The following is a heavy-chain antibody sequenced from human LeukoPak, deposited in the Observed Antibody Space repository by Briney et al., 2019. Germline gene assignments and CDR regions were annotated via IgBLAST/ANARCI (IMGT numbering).Heavy chain of an antibody. J-gene: IGHJ3*02. CDR1: GFTFDDYA. V-gene: IGHV3-9*01. CDR2: ISWNSGSI. Sequence: PGRSLRLSCAASGFTFDDYAMHWVRQAPGKGLEWVSGISWNSGSIGYADSVKGRFTISRDNAKNSLYLQMNSLRAEDTALYYCAIAQSWELLPGDAFDIWGQGTMVTVSS. D-gene: IGHD1-26*01. CDR3: AIAQSWELLPGDAFDI.